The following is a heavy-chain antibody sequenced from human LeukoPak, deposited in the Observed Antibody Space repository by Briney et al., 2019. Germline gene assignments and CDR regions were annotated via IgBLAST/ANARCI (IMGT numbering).Heavy chain of an antibody. J-gene: IGHJ4*02. D-gene: IGHD1-26*01. V-gene: IGHV3-33*06. CDR3: AKENVGPTDY. CDR1: GFTFSSYG. Sequence: GRSLRLSCAASGFTFSSYGMHWVRQAPGKGLEWVAVIWYDGSNKYYADSVKGRFTISRDNSKNTLYLQTNSLRAEDTAVYYCAKENVGPTDYWGQGTLVTVSS. CDR2: IWYDGSNK.